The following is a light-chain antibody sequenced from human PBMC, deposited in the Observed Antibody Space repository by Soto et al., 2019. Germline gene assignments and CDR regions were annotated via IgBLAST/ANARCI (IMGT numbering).Light chain of an antibody. CDR1: SSDVGGYNY. CDR2: DVS. CDR3: CSHAGSSTEHV. J-gene: IGLJ1*01. V-gene: IGLV2-11*01. Sequence: QSALTQPRSVSGSPGQSVTISCTGTSSDVGGYNYGSWYQQHPGKAPKLMIYDVSKRPSGVPDRFSGSKSGNTASLTISGLQAEDDADYSCCSHAGSSTEHVFGTGTKLTVL.